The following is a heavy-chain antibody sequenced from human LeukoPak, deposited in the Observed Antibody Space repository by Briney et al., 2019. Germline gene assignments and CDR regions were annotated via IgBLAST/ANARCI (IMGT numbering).Heavy chain of an antibody. Sequence: PGGSLRLSCAASGFTFSSYSMNWVRQAPGKGLEWVSYISSSSSTIYYTVSVKGRFTISRDNAKNSLYLQMNSLRAEDTAVYYCARDIHCGGDCPDFRVDAFDIWGQGTMVTVSS. J-gene: IGHJ3*02. V-gene: IGHV3-48*04. CDR1: GFTFSSYS. CDR2: ISSSSSTI. CDR3: ARDIHCGGDCPDFRVDAFDI. D-gene: IGHD2-21*02.